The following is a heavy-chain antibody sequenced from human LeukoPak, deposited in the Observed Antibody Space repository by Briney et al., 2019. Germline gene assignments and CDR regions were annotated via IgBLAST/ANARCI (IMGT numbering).Heavy chain of an antibody. CDR2: IHYSGGT. V-gene: IGHV4-59*01. J-gene: IGHJ4*02. Sequence: SETLSLTCTVSGGSITSYYWNWIRQPPRNGLEWIGYIHYSGGTNYHPSVNSRVTMSVDTSKNQFSLRLTSVTAADTAVYYCARVSRWAEAIDYWGQGTLVTVSS. CDR3: ARVSRWAEAIDY. D-gene: IGHD1-26*01. CDR1: GGSITSYY.